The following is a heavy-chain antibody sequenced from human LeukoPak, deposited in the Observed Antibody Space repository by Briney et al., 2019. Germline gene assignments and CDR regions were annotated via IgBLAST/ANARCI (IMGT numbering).Heavy chain of an antibody. V-gene: IGHV1-69*04. J-gene: IGHJ4*02. D-gene: IGHD3-10*01. CDR2: IIPILGIA. CDR1: GGTFISFA. CDR3: ARDEPPDYGSGSFDY. Sequence: GASVKVSRKASGGTFISFAISWVRQAPGQGLEWMGRIIPILGIANYAQKFQGRVTITADKSTSTAYMELSSLRSEDTAVYYCARDEPPDYGSGSFDYWGQGTLVTVSS.